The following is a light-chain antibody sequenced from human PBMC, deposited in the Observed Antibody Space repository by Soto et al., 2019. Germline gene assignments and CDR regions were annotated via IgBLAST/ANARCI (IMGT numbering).Light chain of an antibody. V-gene: IGLV2-14*01. Sequence: QSVLTQPASVSGSPGQSVTISCTGTSSDVGAYNYVSWYQQHPGKAPKLMIYEVTNRPSGVSNRFSGSKSGNTASLTISGLQAEDEADYYCNSYAGTLTRFVFGTGTKLTVL. CDR2: EVT. CDR3: NSYAGTLTRFV. J-gene: IGLJ1*01. CDR1: SSDVGAYNY.